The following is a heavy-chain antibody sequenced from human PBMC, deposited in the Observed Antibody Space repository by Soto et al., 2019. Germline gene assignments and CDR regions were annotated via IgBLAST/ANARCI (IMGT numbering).Heavy chain of an antibody. CDR3: ARDGRGSKDIDY. CDR2: INPNRGGT. Sequence: GASVNVACKASLYTFTGDYVQLVRQAPVQVRDFMGWINPNRGGTDYAQNFQGSVTMTRDTSISTAYMELSRLRSDDTAVYYCARDGRGSKDIDYWGKGTLVTXYS. D-gene: IGHD2-15*01. CDR1: LYTFTGDY. V-gene: IGHV1-2*02. J-gene: IGHJ4*02.